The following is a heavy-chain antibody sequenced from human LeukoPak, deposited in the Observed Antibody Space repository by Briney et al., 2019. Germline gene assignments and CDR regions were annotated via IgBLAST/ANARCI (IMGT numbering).Heavy chain of an antibody. D-gene: IGHD3-10*01. Sequence: PGGSLRLSCAASGFTSSSYAMSWVRQAPGKGLEWVSAISGSGGSTYYADSVKGRFTISRDNSKNTLYLQMNSLRAEDTAVYYCAKENYYGSGSTPPSHFDYWGQGTLVTVSS. V-gene: IGHV3-23*01. J-gene: IGHJ4*02. CDR3: AKENYYGSGSTPPSHFDY. CDR1: GFTSSSYA. CDR2: ISGSGGST.